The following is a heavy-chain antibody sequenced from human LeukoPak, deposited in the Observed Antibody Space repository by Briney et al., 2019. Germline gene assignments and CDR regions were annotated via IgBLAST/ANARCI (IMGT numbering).Heavy chain of an antibody. CDR1: GFTFSSYV. Sequence: GGSLRLSCAASGFTFSSYVMHWVRQAPGKGLEWVSAISGSGGSTYYADSVKGRFTISRDNSKNTLYLQMNSLRAEDTAVYYCAKDSTPTHWGSGSGGAFDIWGQGTMVTVSS. D-gene: IGHD3-10*01. J-gene: IGHJ3*02. CDR2: ISGSGGST. V-gene: IGHV3-23*01. CDR3: AKDSTPTHWGSGSGGAFDI.